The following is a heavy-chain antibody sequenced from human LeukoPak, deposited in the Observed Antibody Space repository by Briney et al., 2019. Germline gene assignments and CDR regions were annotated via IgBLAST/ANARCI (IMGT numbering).Heavy chain of an antibody. D-gene: IGHD6-13*01. Sequence: PSETLSLTCTVSGGSISSSSYYWGWIRQPPGKGLEWIGSIYYSGSTYYNPSLKSRVTISVDTSKNQFSLKLSSVTAADTAVYYCARRPVPAGIAAAGGAFDIWGQATMVTVSS. V-gene: IGHV4-39*01. CDR3: ARRPVPAGIAAAGGAFDI. J-gene: IGHJ3*02. CDR1: GGSISSSSYY. CDR2: IYYSGST.